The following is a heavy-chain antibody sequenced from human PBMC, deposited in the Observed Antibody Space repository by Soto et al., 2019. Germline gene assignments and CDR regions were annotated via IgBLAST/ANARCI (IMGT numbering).Heavy chain of an antibody. Sequence: QVQLVQSGAEVKKPGASVQVSCKASGFTFSTYDIHWVRQAAGQGLEWMGWMNPNNGNTGYAQKFQGRVTMARNTSISTAYMDLSSLRSDDTAVYYCTRRKERSGPHYFDYWGQGTLVTVSS. CDR2: MNPNNGNT. J-gene: IGHJ4*02. CDR1: GFTFSTYD. CDR3: TRRKERSGPHYFDY. V-gene: IGHV1-8*01.